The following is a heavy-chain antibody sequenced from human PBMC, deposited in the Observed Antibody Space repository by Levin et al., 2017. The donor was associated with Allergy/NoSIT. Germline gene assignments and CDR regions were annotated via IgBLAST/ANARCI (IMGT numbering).Heavy chain of an antibody. J-gene: IGHJ4*02. Sequence: GESLKISCAASGFTFSDYYMSWIRQSPGEGMEWVSFISNTGSAIYYADSVRGRFTISRDNARKSLYLQMNSLRADDTSLYYCVAFSTNTWYPEGFDYWGQGTLVTVSS. CDR3: VAFSTNTWYPEGFDY. V-gene: IGHV3-11*01. CDR2: ISNTGSAI. D-gene: IGHD6-13*01. CDR1: GFTFSDYY.